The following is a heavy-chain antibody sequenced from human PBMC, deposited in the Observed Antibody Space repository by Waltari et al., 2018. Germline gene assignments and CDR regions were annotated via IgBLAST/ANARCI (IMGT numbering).Heavy chain of an antibody. CDR3: ARDGLYSSSWDYYYGMDV. CDR2: IIPIFGTA. CDR1: GGNFSSYA. J-gene: IGHJ6*02. D-gene: IGHD6-13*01. Sequence: QVQLVQSGAEVKKPGSSVKVSCKASGGNFSSYAISWVRQAPGQGLEWMGGIIPIFGTANYAQKFQGRVTITADESTSTAYMELSSLRSEDTAVYYCARDGLYSSSWDYYYGMDVWGQGTTVTVSS. V-gene: IGHV1-69*13.